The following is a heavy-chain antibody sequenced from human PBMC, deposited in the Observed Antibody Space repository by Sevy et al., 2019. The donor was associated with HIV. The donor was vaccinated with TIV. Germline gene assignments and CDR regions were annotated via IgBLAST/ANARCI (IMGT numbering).Heavy chain of an antibody. CDR1: GFTFDDYT. J-gene: IGHJ4*02. CDR3: AKPLYYYDSSGYLFDY. D-gene: IGHD3-22*01. CDR2: ISWDGGST. V-gene: IGHV3-43*01. Sequence: GGSLRLSCAASGFTFDDYTMHWVRQAPGKGLEWVSLISWDGGSTYYADSVKGRFTISRDNSKNSLYLKMNSLRTEDTALYYCAKPLYYYDSSGYLFDYWGQGTLVTVSS.